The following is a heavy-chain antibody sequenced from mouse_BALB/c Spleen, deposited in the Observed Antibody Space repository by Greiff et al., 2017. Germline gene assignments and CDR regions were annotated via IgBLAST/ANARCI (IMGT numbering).Heavy chain of an antibody. CDR2: ISYDGSN. CDR3: ARRVPRSSYWYFDV. D-gene: IGHD1-1*01. V-gene: IGHV3-6*02. Sequence: DVQLQESGPGLVKPSQSLSLTCSVTGYSITSGYYWNWIRQFPGNKLEWMGYISYDGSNNYNPSLKNRISITRDTSKNQFFLKLNSVTTEDTATYYCARRVPRSSYWYFDVWGAGTTVTVSS. J-gene: IGHJ1*01. CDR1: GYSITSGYY.